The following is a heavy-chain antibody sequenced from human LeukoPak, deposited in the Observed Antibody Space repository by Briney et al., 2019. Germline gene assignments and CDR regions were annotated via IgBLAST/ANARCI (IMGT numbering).Heavy chain of an antibody. CDR2: IRYDGSNK. CDR3: AKYGAYCSSTSCYRGYYYYYMDV. V-gene: IGHV3-30*02. J-gene: IGHJ6*03. CDR1: GFTFSSYG. Sequence: GGSLRLSCAASGFTFSSYGMHWVRQAPGKGLEGVAFIRYDGSNKYYADSVKGRFTISRDNSKNTLQLQMNSLRAEDTAVYYCAKYGAYCSSTSCYRGYYYYYMDVWGKGTTVTVSS. D-gene: IGHD2-2*02.